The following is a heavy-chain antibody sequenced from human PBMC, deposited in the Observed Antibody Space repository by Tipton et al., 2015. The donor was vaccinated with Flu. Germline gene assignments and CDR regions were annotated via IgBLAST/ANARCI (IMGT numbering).Heavy chain of an antibody. J-gene: IGHJ4*02. CDR1: GYSFASYW. CDR2: IYPGDSDT. V-gene: IGHV5-51*01. CDR3: ARLPPTGDNLGYYFDY. Sequence: VQLVQSGAEVKKPGESLKISCKGSGYSFASYWIGRVRQMPGKGLEWMGIIYPGDSDTRYSPSLRGQVTISADKSASTAHLQWSSLKASDTAIYYCARLPPTGDNLGYYFDYWGQGTLVTVSS. D-gene: IGHD3-10*01.